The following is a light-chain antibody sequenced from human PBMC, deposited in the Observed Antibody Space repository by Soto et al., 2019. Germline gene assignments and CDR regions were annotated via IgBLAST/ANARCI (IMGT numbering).Light chain of an antibody. V-gene: IGKV3-11*01. CDR2: ADS. Sequence: EIVLTQSPATLSLSPGATATLSCRASQSVSGYIGWYQQKPGQAPRLLIYADSNRATGIPARFSGSGSGTDFTLTISSLEPEEFSVYYCQQRYNWPITFGQGTRLEIK. CDR1: QSVSGY. CDR3: QQRYNWPIT. J-gene: IGKJ5*01.